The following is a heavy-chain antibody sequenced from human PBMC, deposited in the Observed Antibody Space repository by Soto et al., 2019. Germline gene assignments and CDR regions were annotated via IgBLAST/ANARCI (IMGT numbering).Heavy chain of an antibody. J-gene: IGHJ4*02. CDR1: GGSVSSGSYY. CDR2: IYSTGGT. D-gene: IGHD2-21*02. Sequence: SETLSLTCTVSGGSVSSGSYYWSWIRQSPGKGLEWIGYIYSTGGTNYNPSLKSRVTMSLDTSRNQFSLNLNSVTAADTAVYFCAREARSTAYLDYWGQGTLVTVSS. CDR3: AREARSTAYLDY. V-gene: IGHV4-61*01.